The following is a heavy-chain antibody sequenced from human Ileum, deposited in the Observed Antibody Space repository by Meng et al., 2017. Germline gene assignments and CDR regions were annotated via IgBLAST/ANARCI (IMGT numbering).Heavy chain of an antibody. CDR2: IYPGDSDT. D-gene: IGHD2-15*01. V-gene: IGHV5-51*01. J-gene: IGHJ4*02. CDR1: GYPLPSHW. Sequence: GESLKISCQASGYPLPSHWIGWVRQMPGKGLEWMGIIYPGDSDTRYSPSFQGQVTISADKSISTAYLQWNSLKATDTAMYYWVRSACRPGTCYFREFDCWGQGTLVTVSS. CDR3: VRSACRPGTCYFREFDC.